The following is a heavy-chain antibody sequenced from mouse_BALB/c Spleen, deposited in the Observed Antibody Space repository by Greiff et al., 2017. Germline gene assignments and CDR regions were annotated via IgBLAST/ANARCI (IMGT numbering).Heavy chain of an antibody. Sequence: EVKLVESGGGLVKPGGSLKLSCAASGFTFSSYAMSWVRQTPEKRLEWVASISSGGSTYYPDSVKGRFTISRDNARNILYLQMSSLRSEDTAMYYCAKNYGSSYLYYFDYWGQGTTLTVSS. CDR3: AKNYGSSYLYYFDY. J-gene: IGHJ2*01. CDR1: GFTFSSYA. V-gene: IGHV5-6-5*01. D-gene: IGHD1-1*01. CDR2: ISSGGST.